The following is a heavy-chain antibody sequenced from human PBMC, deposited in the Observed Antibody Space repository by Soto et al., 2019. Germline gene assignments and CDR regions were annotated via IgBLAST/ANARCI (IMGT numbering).Heavy chain of an antibody. CDR1: GFTFSTYW. V-gene: IGHV3-74*01. J-gene: IGHJ4*02. CDR3: ARATGSNHPFDY. CDR2: ISTDGSST. Sequence: EVQLVESGGGLVQPGGSLRLSCAATGFTFSTYWIHWVRQGPGKGLVWVSRISTDGSSTTYADSVKGRFTISRANAKNTLYLEMNSLRAEDTAVYYCARATGSNHPFDYWGQGSLVTVSS. D-gene: IGHD3-10*01.